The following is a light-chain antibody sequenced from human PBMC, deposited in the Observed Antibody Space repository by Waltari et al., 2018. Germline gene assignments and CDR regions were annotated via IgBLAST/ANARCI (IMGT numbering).Light chain of an antibody. Sequence: QSVLPQPPSVSAAPGQQVPISCPRSTPNIGNNYVTWYQQFPGEAPKVLIYGNDKRTTGIPDRFSGSKSGTSATLDITGLQTGDEAVYYCGTWDNTLSAVFGGGTKVTVL. CDR1: TPNIGNNY. J-gene: IGLJ2*01. CDR3: GTWDNTLSAV. CDR2: GND. V-gene: IGLV1-51*02.